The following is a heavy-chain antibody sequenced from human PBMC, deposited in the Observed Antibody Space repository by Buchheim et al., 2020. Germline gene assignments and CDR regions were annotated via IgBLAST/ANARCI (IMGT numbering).Heavy chain of an antibody. CDR1: GGSISSYY. Sequence: QVQLQESGPGLVKPSETLSLTCTVSGGSISSYYWSWIRQPPGKGLEWIGYIYYSGSTNYNPSLKSRVTISVDTSKNQFFRKLSSVTAADTAVYYCARDGGSGSAARYYYYYYGMDVWGQGTT. V-gene: IGHV4-59*01. J-gene: IGHJ6*02. CDR2: IYYSGST. D-gene: IGHD6-6*01. CDR3: ARDGGSGSAARYYYYYYGMDV.